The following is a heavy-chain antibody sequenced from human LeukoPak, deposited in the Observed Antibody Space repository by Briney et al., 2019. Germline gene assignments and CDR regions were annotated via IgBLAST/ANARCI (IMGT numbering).Heavy chain of an antibody. CDR1: GFTFSNYW. D-gene: IGHD6-13*01. CDR2: IKPDGSGT. CDR3: VPADKQ. V-gene: IGHV3-74*01. Sequence: PGGSLRLSCAASGFTFSNYWMHWVRQAPGKGLVWVSLIKPDGSGTNYADSVKGRFTISRDNAKNTLYLQMNSLRAEDTAVYYCVPADKQWGQGTLVTVSS. J-gene: IGHJ4*02.